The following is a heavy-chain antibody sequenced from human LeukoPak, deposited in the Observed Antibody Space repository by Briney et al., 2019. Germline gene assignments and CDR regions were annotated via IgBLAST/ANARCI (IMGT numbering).Heavy chain of an antibody. D-gene: IGHD2-2*01. CDR2: TYYRSKWYN. Sequence: SQTLSLTCAISGDSVSSNTAAWTWIRQSPSRGLEWLGRTYYRSKWYNDYAVSVKSRITVNPDTSKNQFSLQLNSVTPEDTAVYYCARDYCSSTSCGYYGMDVWGQGTTVTVSS. CDR1: GDSVSSNTAA. V-gene: IGHV6-1*01. J-gene: IGHJ6*02. CDR3: ARDYCSSTSCGYYGMDV.